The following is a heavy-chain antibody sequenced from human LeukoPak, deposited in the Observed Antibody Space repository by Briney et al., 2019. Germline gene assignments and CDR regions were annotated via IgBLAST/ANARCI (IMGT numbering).Heavy chain of an antibody. CDR3: AREEIATMGKLFDY. CDR1: GFTFSSYG. J-gene: IGHJ4*02. CDR2: IWYDGSNK. D-gene: IGHD5-24*01. V-gene: IGHV3-33*01. Sequence: GGSLRLSCAASGFTFSSYGMHWVRQAPGKGLEWVAVIWYDGSNKYYADSVKGRFTISRDNSKNTLYLQMNSLRAEDTAVYYCAREEIATMGKLFDYWGQGTLVTVSS.